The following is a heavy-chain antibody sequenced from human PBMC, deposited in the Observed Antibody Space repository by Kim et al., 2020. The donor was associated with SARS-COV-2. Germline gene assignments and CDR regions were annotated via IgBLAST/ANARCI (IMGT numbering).Heavy chain of an antibody. CDR3: AKALRQLSMAFDY. Sequence: GGSLRLSCAASGFTFSSDAMSWVRQAPGKGLEWVSSVSSDAGITHYADSVKGRFTISRDNSKNMLYLQMNSLRSEDTALYYCAKALRQLSMAFDYWGQGTLVTVSS. D-gene: IGHD3-10*01. V-gene: IGHV3-23*01. CDR2: VSSDAGIT. J-gene: IGHJ4*02. CDR1: GFTFSSDA.